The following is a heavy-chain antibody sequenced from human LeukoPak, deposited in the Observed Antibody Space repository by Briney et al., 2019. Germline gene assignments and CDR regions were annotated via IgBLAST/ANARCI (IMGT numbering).Heavy chain of an antibody. CDR1: GFTISNNY. J-gene: IGHJ1*01. CDR2: IYSDCST. V-gene: IGHV3-53*01. D-gene: IGHD2-15*01. Sequence: GGSLRLSCIVSGFTISNNYMSWVRQAPGKGLEWVSIIYSDCSTYYPESVKGRFTISRDDSKNTLFLQMDSLRVEDTAIYYCARDSAFSSYSNWGQGALVTVSS. CDR3: ARDSAFSSYSN.